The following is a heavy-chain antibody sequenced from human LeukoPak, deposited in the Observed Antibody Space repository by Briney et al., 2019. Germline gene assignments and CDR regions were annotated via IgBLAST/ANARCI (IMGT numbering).Heavy chain of an antibody. CDR3: ARGQGENYYLNYFDF. D-gene: IGHD2/OR15-2a*01. V-gene: IGHV4-59*01. CDR1: GGSFSTYY. J-gene: IGHJ4*02. Sequence: SETLSLTCTVSGGSFSTYYWSWIRQPPGKGLEWMGHFYYSGSTTYNPSLKSRVTLSVDTSRNQFSLKVTSVTAADTALYYCARGQGENYYLNYFDFWGQGALVTVSS. CDR2: FYYSGST.